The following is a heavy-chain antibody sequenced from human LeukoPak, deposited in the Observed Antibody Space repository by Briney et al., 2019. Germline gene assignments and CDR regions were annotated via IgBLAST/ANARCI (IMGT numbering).Heavy chain of an antibody. CDR3: AKGQGIIAVADRAFDI. V-gene: IGHV3-30-3*01. Sequence: GGSLRLSCAASGFTFSSYAMHWVRQAPGKGLEWVAVISYDGSNKYYADSVKGRFTISRDNSKNTLYLQMNSLRAEDTAVYYCAKGQGIIAVADRAFDIWGQGTMVTVSS. CDR2: ISYDGSNK. D-gene: IGHD6-19*01. J-gene: IGHJ3*02. CDR1: GFTFSSYA.